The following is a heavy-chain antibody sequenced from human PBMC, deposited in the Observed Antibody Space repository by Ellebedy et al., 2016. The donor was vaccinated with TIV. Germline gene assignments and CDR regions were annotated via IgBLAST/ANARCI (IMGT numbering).Heavy chain of an antibody. CDR2: IYWDDEK. Sequence: SGPTLVXPTQPLTLTCSFSGFSLTSSGVGVGWIRQPPGKALEWLAVIYWDDEKRYSPSLKSRLTITKDTSRNQVVLLMTNMDPVDTGTYYCARSRYGDFSGDIDYWGQGALVTVSS. D-gene: IGHD4-17*01. J-gene: IGHJ4*02. CDR3: ARSRYGDFSGDIDY. CDR1: GFSLTSSGVG. V-gene: IGHV2-5*02.